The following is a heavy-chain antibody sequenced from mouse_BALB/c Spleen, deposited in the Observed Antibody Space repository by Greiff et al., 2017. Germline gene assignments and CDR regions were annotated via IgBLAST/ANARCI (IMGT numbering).Heavy chain of an antibody. CDR2: IRNKANGYTT. CDR3: ARDTFMDY. J-gene: IGHJ4*01. CDR1: GFTFTDYY. V-gene: IGHV7-3*02. Sequence: EVQRVESGGGLVQPGGSLRLSCATSGFTFTDYYMSWVRQPPGKALEWLGFIRNKANGYTTEYSASVKGRFTISRDNSQSILYLQMNTLRAEDSATYYCARDTFMDYWGQGTLVTVSS.